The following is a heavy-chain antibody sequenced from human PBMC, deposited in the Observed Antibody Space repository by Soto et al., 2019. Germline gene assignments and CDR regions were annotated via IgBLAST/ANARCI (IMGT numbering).Heavy chain of an antibody. J-gene: IGHJ5*02. CDR1: GGSISSSNW. Sequence: QVQLQESGPGLVKPSGTLSLTCAVSGGSISSSNWWSWVRQPPGKGLEWIGEIYHSGSTNYNPSLKSRVTISVDKSKNQFSLKLSSVTAADTAVYYCARDGGGGRGSGSYGLVRPIRPHWFDPWGQGTLVTVSS. D-gene: IGHD3-10*01. CDR3: ARDGGGGRGSGSYGLVRPIRPHWFDP. CDR2: IYHSGST. V-gene: IGHV4-4*02.